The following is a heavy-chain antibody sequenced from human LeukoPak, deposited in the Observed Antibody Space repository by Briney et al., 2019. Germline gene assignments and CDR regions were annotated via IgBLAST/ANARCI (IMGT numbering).Heavy chain of an antibody. V-gene: IGHV3-23*01. CDR1: GFTFSSYG. D-gene: IGHD2-2*01. J-gene: IGHJ3*02. Sequence: QPGGSLRLSCAASGFTFSSYGMSWVRQAPGKGLEWVSAISGSGGSTYYADSVKGRFTIPRDNSKNTLYLQMNSLRAEDTAVYYCAKYCSSTSCFFDIWGQGTMVTVSS. CDR3: AKYCSSTSCFFDI. CDR2: ISGSGGST.